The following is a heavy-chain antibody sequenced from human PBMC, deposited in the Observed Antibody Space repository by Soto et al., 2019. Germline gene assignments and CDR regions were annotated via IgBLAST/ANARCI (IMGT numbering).Heavy chain of an antibody. CDR3: ARAHYDILTANIRFDP. J-gene: IGHJ5*02. Sequence: PGGSLRLSCAASGFTFGSYGMHWVSQAPGKGLVWVSRISSDGSSISYVESVKGRFTISRDNAKNTLYLQMISLRAEDTAVYYCARAHYDILTANIRFDPWGQGTLVTVSS. CDR2: ISSDGSSI. CDR1: GFTFGSYG. V-gene: IGHV3-74*01. D-gene: IGHD3-9*01.